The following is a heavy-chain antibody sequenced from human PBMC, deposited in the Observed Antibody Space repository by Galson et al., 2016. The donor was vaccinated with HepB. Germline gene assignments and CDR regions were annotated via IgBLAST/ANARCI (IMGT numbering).Heavy chain of an antibody. D-gene: IGHD5-18*01. CDR2: IDPTDSYT. J-gene: IGHJ5*02. V-gene: IGHV5-10-1*01. CDR3: ARHGDVDTAMVPFHA. Sequence: QSGAEVKKPGESLTISCKGSGYNFPDYWISWVRQMPGKGLEWMGRIDPTDSYTNYSPSFQGHVSISADSSINTAYLRLRSLKASDPAIYYCARHGDVDTAMVPFHAWGQGSLVIVSS. CDR1: GYNFPDYW.